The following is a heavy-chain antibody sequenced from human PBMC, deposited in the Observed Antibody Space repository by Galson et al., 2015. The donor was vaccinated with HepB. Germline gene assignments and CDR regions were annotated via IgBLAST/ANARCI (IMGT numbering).Heavy chain of an antibody. CDR1: GFTFSSYA. CDR2: ISGSGGST. J-gene: IGHJ3*02. Sequence: SLRLSCAASGFTFSSYAMSWVRQAPGKGLEWVSIISGSGGSTDYADSVKGRFTISRDNSKNTLYLQMNSLRAEDTAVYYCARDRAGVTMVRGVNDAFDIWGQGTMVTVSS. D-gene: IGHD3-10*01. V-gene: IGHV3-23*01. CDR3: ARDRAGVTMVRGVNDAFDI.